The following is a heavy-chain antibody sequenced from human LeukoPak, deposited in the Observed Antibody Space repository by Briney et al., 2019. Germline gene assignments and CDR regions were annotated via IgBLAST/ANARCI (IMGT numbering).Heavy chain of an antibody. J-gene: IGHJ4*02. V-gene: IGHV3-30*18. D-gene: IGHD4-11*01. CDR3: AKSKSPYPMDYIFDF. CDR1: GFSFSSYG. CDR2: ISNDGSIT. Sequence: GGSLRLSCAASGFSFSSYGMHWVRQAPGKGLEWVAVISNDGSITKYGDSVKGRFTISRDNSKNTLYVQMDSLRTDDTAVYYCAKSKSPYPMDYIFDFWGQGTLVTVSS.